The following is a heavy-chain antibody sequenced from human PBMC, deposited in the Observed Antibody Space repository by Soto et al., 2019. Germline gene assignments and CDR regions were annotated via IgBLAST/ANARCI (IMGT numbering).Heavy chain of an antibody. Sequence: SETLSLTCAVYGGSFSGYYWSWIRQPPGKGLEWIGEINHSGSTNYNPSLKSRVTISVDTSKNQFSLKLSSVTAADTAVYYCARVRKFSYCSSTSCQTYDYWGQGTLVTVSS. J-gene: IGHJ4*02. D-gene: IGHD2-2*01. CDR1: GGSFSGYY. CDR3: ARVRKFSYCSSTSCQTYDY. V-gene: IGHV4-34*01. CDR2: INHSGST.